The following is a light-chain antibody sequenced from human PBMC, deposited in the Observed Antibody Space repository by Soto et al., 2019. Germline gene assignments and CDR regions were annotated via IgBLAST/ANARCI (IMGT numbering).Light chain of an antibody. CDR1: SSDVGHYNS. CDR2: GVS. CDR3: SSSTTSSTLV. V-gene: IGLV2-14*01. J-gene: IGLJ2*01. Sequence: QSALTQPASVSGSPGQSITISCTGTSSDVGHYNSVSWYQQHPGKAPKLMIYGVSNRPSGVSNRFSGSKSGNTASLTISGLQAEDEADYYCSSSTTSSTLVFGGGTKLTVL.